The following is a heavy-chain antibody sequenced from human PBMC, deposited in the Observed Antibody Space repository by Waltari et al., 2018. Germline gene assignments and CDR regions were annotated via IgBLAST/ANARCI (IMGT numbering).Heavy chain of an antibody. J-gene: IGHJ4*02. Sequence: QVQLVQSGAEVKNPGASVKVSCKAFGYTFSAYYMHWVRQAPGQGLEWVGRINPNTGGTDYAQKFQGRVTMTRDTAISTAYLQLTRLRSDDTAVYYCARDRPPDYWGQGTLVTVSS. CDR3: ARDRPPDY. CDR2: INPNTGGT. V-gene: IGHV1-2*06. CDR1: GYTFSAYY.